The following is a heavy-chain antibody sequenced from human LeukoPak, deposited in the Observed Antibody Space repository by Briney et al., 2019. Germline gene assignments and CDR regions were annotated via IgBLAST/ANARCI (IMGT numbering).Heavy chain of an antibody. CDR1: GYTFTGYY. CDR3: ARIGLVCSGGSCYGWFDP. CDR2: INPNSGGT. Sequence: ASVKVSCKASGYTFTGYYMHWVRQAPGQGLEWMGRINPNSGGTNYAQKLQGRVTMARDTSISTAYMELSRLRSDDTAVYYCARIGLVCSGGSCYGWFDPWGQGTLVTVSS. D-gene: IGHD2-15*01. V-gene: IGHV1-2*06. J-gene: IGHJ5*02.